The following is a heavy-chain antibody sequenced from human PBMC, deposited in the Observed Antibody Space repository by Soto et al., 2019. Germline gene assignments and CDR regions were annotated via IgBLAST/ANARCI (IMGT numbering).Heavy chain of an antibody. CDR2: INPSGGAT. J-gene: IGHJ3*02. V-gene: IGHV1-46*01. Sequence: QVQLVQSGAEVQKPGASVKISCKASEYTFINFFIHWVRQAPGQGLEWVGIINPSGGATTYPQKFQGRVTMTRDTSTSTVYMDVSSLRFDDTAVYYCARSHCSGGSCYLGAFDIWGQGTMVTVSS. CDR3: ARSHCSGGSCYLGAFDI. CDR1: EYTFINFF. D-gene: IGHD2-15*01.